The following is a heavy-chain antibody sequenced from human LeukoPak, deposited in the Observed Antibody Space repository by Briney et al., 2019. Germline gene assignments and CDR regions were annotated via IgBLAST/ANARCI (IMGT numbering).Heavy chain of an antibody. D-gene: IGHD7-27*01. V-gene: IGHV4-59*01. CDR1: GGSISSYY. J-gene: IGHJ4*02. CDR2: IYYSGST. CDR3: ARDRSNWGYYFDY. Sequence: PSETLSLTCTVSGGSISSYYWSWIRQPPGKGLEWIGYIYYSGSTNYNPSLKSRVTISIDTSKNQFSLKLSSVTAADTAMYYCARDRSNWGYYFDYWGQGTPVTVSS.